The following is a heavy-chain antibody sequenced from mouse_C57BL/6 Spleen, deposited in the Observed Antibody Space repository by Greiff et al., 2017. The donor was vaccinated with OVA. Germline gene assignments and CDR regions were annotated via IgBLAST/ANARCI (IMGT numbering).Heavy chain of an antibody. CDR1: GFNIKDYY. V-gene: IGHV14-1*01. J-gene: IGHJ4*01. CDR2: IDPEDGDT. Sequence: EVKLQQSGAELVRPGASVKLSCTASGFNIKDYYMHWVKQRPEQGLEWIGRIDPEDGDTEYAPKFQGKATMTADTSSNTAYLQLSSLTSEDTAVYYCTPYYYGSSYHYYYAMDYWGQGTSVTVSS. D-gene: IGHD1-1*01. CDR3: TPYYYGSSYHYYYAMDY.